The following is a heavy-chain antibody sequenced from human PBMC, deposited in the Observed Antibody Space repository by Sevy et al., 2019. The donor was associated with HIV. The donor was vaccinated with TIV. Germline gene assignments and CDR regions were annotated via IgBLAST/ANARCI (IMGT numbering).Heavy chain of an antibody. J-gene: IGHJ3*02. V-gene: IGHV3-21*01. CDR1: GFTFSSYS. CDR2: ISGISNYI. Sequence: GGSRRLSCAASGFTFSSYSMNWVRQAPGKGLEWVSSISGISNYIYHADSMKGRFTVSRDNARNSLYLQMNSLRAEDTAVYYCARNNCSITNCYMGDVFDIWGQGTMVTVSS. D-gene: IGHD2-2*02. CDR3: ARNNCSITNCYMGDVFDI.